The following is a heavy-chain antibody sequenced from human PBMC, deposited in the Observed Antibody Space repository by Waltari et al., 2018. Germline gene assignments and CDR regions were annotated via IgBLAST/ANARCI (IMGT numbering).Heavy chain of an antibody. Sequence: VQSGAEVMKPGASVKVSCKVSSNVITEHFIHWLRQVPGQGLEWMGWVNPRGGATNVAQRYRCRISVTWDTSLSTSYLGLRGLGSDDTAIYYCAREYCGGECRLFDFWGQGTLVTVSS. D-gene: IGHD2-21*01. V-gene: IGHV1-2*02. CDR3: AREYCGGECRLFDF. CDR1: SNVITEHF. J-gene: IGHJ4*02. CDR2: VNPRGGAT.